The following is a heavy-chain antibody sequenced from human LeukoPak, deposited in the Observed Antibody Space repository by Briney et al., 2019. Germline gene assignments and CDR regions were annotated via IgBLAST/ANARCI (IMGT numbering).Heavy chain of an antibody. J-gene: IGHJ4*02. Sequence: GASVKVSCKASGYTFTSYGISWVRQAPGQGLEWMGWISAYNGNTNCAQKLQGRVTMTTDTSTSTAYMELRSLRSDDTAVYYCARSAGLASIAAAGNDYWGQGTLVTVSS. CDR1: GYTFTSYG. D-gene: IGHD6-13*01. CDR3: ARSAGLASIAAAGNDY. V-gene: IGHV1-18*01. CDR2: ISAYNGNT.